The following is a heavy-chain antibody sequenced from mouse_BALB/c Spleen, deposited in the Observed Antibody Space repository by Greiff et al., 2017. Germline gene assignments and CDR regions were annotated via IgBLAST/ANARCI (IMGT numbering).Heavy chain of an antibody. CDR1: GYAFSSSW. Sequence: QVQLKQSGPELVKPGASVKISCKASGYAFSSSWMNWVKQRPGQGLEWIGRIYPGDGDTNYNGKFKGKATLTADKSSSTAYMQLSSLTSVDSAVYFCAREGGSHWYFDVWGAGTTVTVSS. V-gene: IGHV1-82*01. CDR2: IYPGDGDT. CDR3: AREGGSHWYFDV. J-gene: IGHJ1*01. D-gene: IGHD1-1*01.